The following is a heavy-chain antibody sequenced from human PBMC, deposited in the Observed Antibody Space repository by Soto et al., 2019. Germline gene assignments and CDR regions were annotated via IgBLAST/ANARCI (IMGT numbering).Heavy chain of an antibody. D-gene: IGHD3-22*01. Sequence: QVQLVQSGAEVKKPGSSVKVSCKASGGTFSSYAISWVRQAPGQGLEWMGGIIPVFGTANYAQKFQGRVTITADETTSTAYMELSSLRSEDTAVYYCALVDYYDSSGYYTFDYWGQGTLVTVSS. CDR3: ALVDYYDSSGYYTFDY. J-gene: IGHJ4*02. CDR1: GGTFSSYA. CDR2: IIPVFGTA. V-gene: IGHV1-69*01.